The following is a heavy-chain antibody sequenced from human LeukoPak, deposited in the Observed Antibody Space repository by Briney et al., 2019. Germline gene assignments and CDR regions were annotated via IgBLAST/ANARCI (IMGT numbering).Heavy chain of an antibody. CDR1: GFTFDDYA. V-gene: IGHV3-9*01. D-gene: IGHD6-13*01. CDR2: ISWNSGSI. J-gene: IGHJ4*02. Sequence: GGSLRLSCAASGFTFDDYAMYWVRQAPGKGLEWVSGISWNSGSIGYADSVKGRFTISRDNAKNSLYLQMNSLRAEDTALYYCAKQYSSSWSTIDYWGQGTLVTVSS. CDR3: AKQYSSSWSTIDY.